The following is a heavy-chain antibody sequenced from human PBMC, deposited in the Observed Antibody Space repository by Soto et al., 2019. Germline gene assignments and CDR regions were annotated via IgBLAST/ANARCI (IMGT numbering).Heavy chain of an antibody. CDR3: AKAKVTGGTRYSSLAY. D-gene: IGHD2-15*01. CDR2: IAGGDGGT. J-gene: IGHJ4*02. Sequence: GGSLRLSCAASGFTFNNYAMTWVRQAPDKGLEWVSVIAGGDGGTDYADSVKGRFTISRDNSKNTLYLQMSSLRAEDTAVYYCAKAKVTGGTRYSSLAYWGQGTLVTVSS. V-gene: IGHV3-23*01. CDR1: GFTFNNYA.